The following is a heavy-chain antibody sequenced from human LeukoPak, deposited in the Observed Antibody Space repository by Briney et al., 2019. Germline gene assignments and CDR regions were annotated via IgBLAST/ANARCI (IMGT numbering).Heavy chain of an antibody. CDR3: AKDGRYSYGPEYDY. CDR2: ISGSGGST. D-gene: IGHD5-18*01. V-gene: IGHV3-23*01. J-gene: IGHJ4*02. Sequence: GGSLRLSCAASGFTFSSYAMSWVRQAPGKGLEWVSAISGSGGSTYYADSAKGRFTISRDNSKNTPYLQMNSLRAEDTAVYYCAKDGRYSYGPEYDYWGQGTLVTVSS. CDR1: GFTFSSYA.